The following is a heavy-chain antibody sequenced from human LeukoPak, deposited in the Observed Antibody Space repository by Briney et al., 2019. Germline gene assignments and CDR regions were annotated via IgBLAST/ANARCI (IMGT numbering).Heavy chain of an antibody. CDR2: ILPDGRDT. CDR1: GYTFAAHH. CDR3: SGRYGPGPV. J-gene: IGHJ4*02. Sequence: ASVKVSCKASGYTFAAHHIQWVRQAPGQGLEWMGWILPDGRDTKYSQKFQDRLTLTTDTSTNTAYMELSRLIPDDTAVYYCSGRYGPGPVWGQGTLISASP. V-gene: IGHV1-2*02. D-gene: IGHD3-10*01.